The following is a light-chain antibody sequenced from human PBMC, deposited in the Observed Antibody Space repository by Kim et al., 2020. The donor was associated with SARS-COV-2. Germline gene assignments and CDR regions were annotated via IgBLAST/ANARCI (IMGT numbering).Light chain of an antibody. V-gene: IGKV3-15*01. CDR2: GAS. CDR1: QSVKSN. Sequence: VSPGERATLSCRASQSVKSNLAWYQQKPGQAPRLLIYGASTRATGIPARFSGSRSGTEFTLTISSLQSEDFAVYYCQQYNSWPYTFGQGTKLEI. CDR3: QQYNSWPYT. J-gene: IGKJ2*01.